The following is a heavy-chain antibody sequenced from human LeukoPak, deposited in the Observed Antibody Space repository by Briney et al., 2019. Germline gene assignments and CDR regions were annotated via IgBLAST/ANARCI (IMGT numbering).Heavy chain of an antibody. CDR3: ARDHKYAFDN. J-gene: IGHJ4*02. CDR2: IGIDSGNT. CDR1: GFIFSDYS. Sequence: GGSLRLSCAASGFIFSDYSMNWVRQAPGKGLEWISYIGIDSGNTKYADSVKGRFTFSGDKAKNSLYLQMNSLRVEDTAVYYCARDHKYAFDNWGQGTLVTVSS. D-gene: IGHD2-2*01. V-gene: IGHV3-48*01.